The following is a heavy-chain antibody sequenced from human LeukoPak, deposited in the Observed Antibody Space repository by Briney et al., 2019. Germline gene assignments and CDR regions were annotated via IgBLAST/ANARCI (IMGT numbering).Heavy chain of an antibody. D-gene: IGHD2-2*01. CDR3: ARVGVRYCSSTSCFARSYYYYYYMDV. CDR2: INHSGST. V-gene: IGHV4-34*01. CDR1: GGSFSGYY. J-gene: IGHJ6*03. Sequence: SETLSLTCAVYGGSFSGYYWSWIRQPPGKGLEWIGEINHSGSTNYNLSLKSRVTISVDTSKNQFSLKLSSVTAADTAVYYCARVGVRYCSSTSCFARSYYYYYYMDVWGKGTTVTVSS.